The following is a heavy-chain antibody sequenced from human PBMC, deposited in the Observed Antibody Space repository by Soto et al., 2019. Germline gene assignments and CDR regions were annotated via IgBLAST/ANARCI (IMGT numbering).Heavy chain of an antibody. Sequence: RLSCAASGFTFSSYAMHWVRQAPGKGLEWVAVISYDGSNKYYADSVKGRFTISRDNSKNTLYLQMNSLRAEDTAVYYCARETSKAYSSSSAGGMDVWGQGTTVTVSS. V-gene: IGHV3-30-3*01. D-gene: IGHD6-6*01. CDR2: ISYDGSNK. J-gene: IGHJ6*02. CDR1: GFTFSSYA. CDR3: ARETSKAYSSSSAGGMDV.